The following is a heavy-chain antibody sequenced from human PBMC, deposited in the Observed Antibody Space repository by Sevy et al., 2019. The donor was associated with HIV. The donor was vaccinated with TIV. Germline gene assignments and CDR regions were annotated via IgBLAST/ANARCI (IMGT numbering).Heavy chain of an antibody. CDR2: ISGSGSTR. Sequence: GGSLRLSCAASGFTFSDYYKSWIRQAPGKGLEWVSYISGSGSTRYYADSVKGRFTISRDNAENSLYLQMNSLRAEDTAVYYCARRHGDYWGQGTLVTVSS. V-gene: IGHV3-11*01. CDR3: ARRHGDY. CDR1: GFTFSDYY. J-gene: IGHJ4*02.